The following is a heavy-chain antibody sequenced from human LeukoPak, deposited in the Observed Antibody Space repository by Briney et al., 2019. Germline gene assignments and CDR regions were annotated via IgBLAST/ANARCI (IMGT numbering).Heavy chain of an antibody. V-gene: IGHV3-30-3*02. CDR3: AKSKLLWFGELLSE. CDR1: GFTFSTYA. Sequence: GGSLRLSCAASGFTFSTYAMHWVRQAPGKGLEWVAVISFDGSNKYYAESVKGRFTISRDNSKNTLYLQMDSLRDEDTAVYYCAKSKLLWFGELLSEWGQGTLVIVSS. D-gene: IGHD3-10*01. J-gene: IGHJ4*02. CDR2: ISFDGSNK.